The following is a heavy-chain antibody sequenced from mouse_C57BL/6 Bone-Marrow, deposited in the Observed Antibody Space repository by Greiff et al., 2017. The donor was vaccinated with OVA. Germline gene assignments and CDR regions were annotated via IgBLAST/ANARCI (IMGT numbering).Heavy chain of an antibody. CDR3: ARVDYGSNYWYFDV. CDR2: FYPGSGSI. J-gene: IGHJ1*03. Sequence: VQLQQSGAELVKPGASVKLSCKASGYTFTEYTIHWVKQRSGQGLEWIGWFYPGSGSIKYNEKFKDKATLTADKSSSTAYMELHSLTSEDSAVYFCARVDYGSNYWYFDVWGTGTTVTVSS. CDR1: GYTFTEYT. D-gene: IGHD1-1*01. V-gene: IGHV1-62-2*01.